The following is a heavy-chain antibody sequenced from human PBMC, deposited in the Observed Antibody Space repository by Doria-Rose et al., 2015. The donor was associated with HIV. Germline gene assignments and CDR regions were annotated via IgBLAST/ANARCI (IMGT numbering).Heavy chain of an antibody. D-gene: IGHD6-13*01. CDR2: IFSDDER. CDR1: GVSLSSPGMG. CDR3: ARIKSSRWYHKYYFDF. V-gene: IGHV2-26*01. J-gene: IGHJ4*02. Sequence: QESGPVLVKPTETLTLTCTVSGVSLSSPGMGVSWIRQPPGKALEWLANIFSDDERSYKTSLRSSLTIARCTSKGQVVLTMTDMDPVDTATYYCARIKSSRWYHKYYFDFWGQGTLVIVSA.